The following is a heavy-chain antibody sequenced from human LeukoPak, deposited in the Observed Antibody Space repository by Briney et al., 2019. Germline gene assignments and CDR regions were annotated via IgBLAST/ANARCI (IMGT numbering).Heavy chain of an antibody. J-gene: IGHJ5*02. CDR1: GYTFSSYG. Sequence: HGASVKVSCKASGYTFSSYGITWVRQAPGQGLEWMGWINPYYGNTNYAQNLQGRVTMTTDTSTSTAYMELRSLKSDDTAVYYCVRDPLYQLRPRWFDPWGQGTLVTVSS. CDR3: VRDPLYQLRPRWFDP. D-gene: IGHD2-2*01. CDR2: INPYYGNT. V-gene: IGHV1-18*01.